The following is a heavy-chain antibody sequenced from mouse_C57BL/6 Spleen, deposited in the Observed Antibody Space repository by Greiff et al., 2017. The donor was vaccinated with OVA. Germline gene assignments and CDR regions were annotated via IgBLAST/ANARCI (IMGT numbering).Heavy chain of an antibody. CDR1: GYTFTDYN. V-gene: IGHV1-22*01. CDR3: AREIPDYYAMDY. J-gene: IGHJ4*01. CDR2: INPNNGGT. Sequence: EVQRVESGPELVKPGASVKMSCKASGYTFTDYNMHWVKQSHGKSLEWIGYINPNNGGTSYNQKFKGKATLTVNKSSSTAYMELRSLTSEDSAVYYCAREIPDYYAMDYWGQGTSVTVSS.